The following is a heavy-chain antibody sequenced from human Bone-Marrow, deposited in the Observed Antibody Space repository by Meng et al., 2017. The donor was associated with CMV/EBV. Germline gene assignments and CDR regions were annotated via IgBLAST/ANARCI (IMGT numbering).Heavy chain of an antibody. CDR1: GFTFSSYW. V-gene: IGHV3-53*01. J-gene: IGHJ6*02. D-gene: IGHD2-2*01. CDR3: AREDIVVVPAAMGETYGYGMDV. CDR2: IYSGGST. Sequence: GESLKISCAASGFTFSSYWMSWVRQAPGKGLEWVSVIYSGGSTYYADSVKGRFTISRDNSKNTLYLQMNSLRAEDTAVYYCAREDIVVVPAAMGETYGYGMDVWGQGTTVAVSS.